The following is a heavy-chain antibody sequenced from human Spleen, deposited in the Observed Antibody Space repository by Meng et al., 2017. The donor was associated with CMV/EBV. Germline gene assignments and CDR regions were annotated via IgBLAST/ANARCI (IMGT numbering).Heavy chain of an antibody. V-gene: IGHV2-5*01. CDR1: GFSLSTSGVG. CDR3: AHRGASRYYFDY. Sequence: FSGFSLSTSGVGVGWIRQPPGKALEWLALIYWNDDKRYSPSLKSRLTITKDTSKNQVVLTMTNMDPVDTATYYCAHRGASRYYFDYWGQGTLVTVSS. CDR2: IYWNDDK. D-gene: IGHD3-16*01. J-gene: IGHJ4*02.